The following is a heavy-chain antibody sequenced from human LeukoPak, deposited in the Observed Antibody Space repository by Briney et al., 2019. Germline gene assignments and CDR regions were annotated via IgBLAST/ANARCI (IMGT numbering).Heavy chain of an antibody. J-gene: IGHJ4*02. Sequence: GGSLRLSCAASGFTFSSYSMNWVRQAPGKGLEWVSSISSSSSYIYYADSVKGRFTISRDNAKNSLYLQMNSLRAEDTAVYYCARDVAGATTWFDYWGRGTLVTVSS. V-gene: IGHV3-21*01. CDR2: ISSSSSYI. CDR3: ARDVAGATTWFDY. CDR1: GFTFSSYS. D-gene: IGHD1-26*01.